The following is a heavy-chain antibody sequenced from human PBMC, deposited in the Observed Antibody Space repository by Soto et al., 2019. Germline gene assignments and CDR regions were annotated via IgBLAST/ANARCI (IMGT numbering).Heavy chain of an antibody. V-gene: IGHV3-33*01. Sequence: AGGCLGLSCAASGLTFSNYGMHWFRQAPGKGLEWVAVTWYDGSNKHYADSVKGRFTISRDNSKNTLYLQMSSLRPEDTSVYYCARSPQVGATIDYFAYWGQGTLVTVSS. CDR3: ARSPQVGATIDYFAY. J-gene: IGHJ4*02. CDR1: GLTFSNYG. CDR2: TWYDGSNK. D-gene: IGHD1-26*01.